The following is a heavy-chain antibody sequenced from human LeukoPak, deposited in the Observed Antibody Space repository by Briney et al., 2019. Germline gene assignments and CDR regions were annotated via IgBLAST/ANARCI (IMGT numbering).Heavy chain of an antibody. CDR2: INHSGST. CDR3: ATEIRESRDY. CDR1: GGSFSGYY. V-gene: IGHV4-34*01. Sequence: SETLSLTCAVYGGSFSGYYWSWIRQPPGKGLEWIGEINHSGSTNYNPSLKSRVTISVDTSKNQFSLKLSSVTVADTAVYYCATEIRESRDYWGQGTLVTVSS. D-gene: IGHD3-3*02. J-gene: IGHJ4*02.